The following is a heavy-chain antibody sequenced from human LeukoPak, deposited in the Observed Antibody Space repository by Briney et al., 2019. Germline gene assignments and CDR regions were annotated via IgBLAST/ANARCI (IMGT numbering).Heavy chain of an antibody. CDR1: GITFRSNA. D-gene: IGHD6-13*01. V-gene: IGHV3-30-3*01. CDR3: ASRSINWYRGNNWFDP. J-gene: IGHJ5*02. CDR2: VTYDGSNK. Sequence: GGSLRLSCAASGITFRSNAMHWVCQAPGKGLEWVAVVTYDGSNKYYADSVKGRSTISRDNPKNTLYLQMNSLRAEDTAVYYCASRSINWYRGNNWFDPWGQGTLVTVSS.